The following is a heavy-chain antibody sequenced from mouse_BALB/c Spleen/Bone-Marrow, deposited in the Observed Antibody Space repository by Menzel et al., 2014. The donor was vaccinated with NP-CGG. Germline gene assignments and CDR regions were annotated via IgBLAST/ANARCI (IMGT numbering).Heavy chain of an antibody. J-gene: IGHJ2*01. CDR2: IYPSDSYT. CDR3: TREGYYGSSYVDY. Sequence: QVQLKESGAELVRPGASVKLSCKASGYTFTSYWINWVKQRPGQGLEWIGNIYPSDSYTNYNQKFKDKATLTVDKSSSTAYMQLSSPTSEDSAVCYCTREGYYGSSYVDYWGQGTTLTVSS. CDR1: GYTFTSYW. D-gene: IGHD1-1*01. V-gene: IGHV1-69*02.